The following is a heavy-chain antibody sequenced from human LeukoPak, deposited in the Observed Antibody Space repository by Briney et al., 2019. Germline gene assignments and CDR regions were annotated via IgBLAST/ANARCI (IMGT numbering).Heavy chain of an antibody. J-gene: IGHJ4*02. CDR2: ISGSGGST. Sequence: GGSLRLSCVASGFTFSSYEMNWVRQAPGKGLEWVSAISGSGGSTYYADSVKGRFTISRDNSKNTLYLQMNSLRAEDTAVYYCAKDSSSWSFDYWGQGTLVTVSS. V-gene: IGHV3-23*01. CDR3: AKDSSSWSFDY. CDR1: GFTFSSYE. D-gene: IGHD6-13*01.